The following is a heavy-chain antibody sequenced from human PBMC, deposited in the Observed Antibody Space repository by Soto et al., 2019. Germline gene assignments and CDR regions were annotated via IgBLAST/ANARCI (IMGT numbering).Heavy chain of an antibody. CDR1: GYTFINYY. V-gene: IGHV1-46*01. J-gene: IGHJ4*02. CDR2: INPNGGST. D-gene: IGHD2-15*01. Sequence: PLASVKVSCKASGYTFINYYIHWVRQAPGQGLEWMGVINPNGGSTVYAQKFQGRVTLTRDTSTSTVYVELRSLRSDDTAVYYVARTPPLEPVHFVYWGQGTLVTVSS. CDR3: ARTPPLEPVHFVY.